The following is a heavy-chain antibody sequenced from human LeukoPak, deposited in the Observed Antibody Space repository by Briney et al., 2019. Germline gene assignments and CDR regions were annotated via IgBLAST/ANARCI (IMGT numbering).Heavy chain of an antibody. V-gene: IGHV3-21*01. J-gene: IGHJ4*02. D-gene: IGHD6-19*01. Sequence: GGSLRLSCAASGFTCSSYSMNWVSQAPGKGLEWVSSISSSSSYIYYADSVKGRFTISRDNAKNSLYLQMNSLRAEDTAVYYCARKAVAGTLDYWGQGTLVTVSS. CDR3: ARKAVAGTLDY. CDR1: GFTCSSYS. CDR2: ISSSSSYI.